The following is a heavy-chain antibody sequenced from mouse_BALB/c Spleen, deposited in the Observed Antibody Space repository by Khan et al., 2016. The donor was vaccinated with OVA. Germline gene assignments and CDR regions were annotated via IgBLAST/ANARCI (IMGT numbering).Heavy chain of an antibody. CDR2: IWACGST. V-gene: IGHV2-9*02. CDR1: GFSLTSYG. D-gene: IGHD1-3*01. J-gene: IGHJ2*01. CDR3: ARLEDI. Sequence: QVQLQQPGPGLVAPSQSLSITCTASGFSLTSYGVHWVRQPPGKGLEWLGVIWACGSTNYYSALISRLSNSKDNSKSQVFLKMNSLQTDDTAMNYCARLEDIWGQGTTLTVSS.